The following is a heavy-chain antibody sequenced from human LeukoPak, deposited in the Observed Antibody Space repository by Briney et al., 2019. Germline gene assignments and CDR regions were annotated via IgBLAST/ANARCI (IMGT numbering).Heavy chain of an antibody. Sequence: GESLRLSCAASGFTVSSNYMSWVRQAPGKGLEWVSVIYSGGSTYYADSVKGRFTISRDNSKNTLYLQMNSLRAEDTAVYYCARDRGYSGYDSAFDIWGQGTMVTVSS. V-gene: IGHV3-66*01. CDR1: GFTVSSNY. D-gene: IGHD5-12*01. CDR3: ARDRGYSGYDSAFDI. J-gene: IGHJ3*02. CDR2: IYSGGST.